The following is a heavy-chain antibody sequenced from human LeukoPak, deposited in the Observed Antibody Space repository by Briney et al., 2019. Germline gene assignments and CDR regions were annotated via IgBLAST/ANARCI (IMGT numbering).Heavy chain of an antibody. D-gene: IGHD3-22*01. CDR3: ARDPYYYDSSGYYPRDFDY. V-gene: IGHV4-30-2*01. Sequence: SQTLSLTCAVSGGSISSGGYSWSWIRQPPGQGLEWIGYIYHSGSTYYNPSLKSRVTISVDTSKNQFSLKLSSVTAADTAVYYCARDPYYYDSSGYYPRDFDYWGQGTLVTVSS. J-gene: IGHJ4*02. CDR1: GGSISSGGYS. CDR2: IYHSGST.